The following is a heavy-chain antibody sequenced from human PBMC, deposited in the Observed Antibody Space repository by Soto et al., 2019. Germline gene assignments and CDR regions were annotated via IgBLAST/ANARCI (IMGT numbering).Heavy chain of an antibody. J-gene: IGHJ4*02. CDR2: IYPGDSDT. CDR3: ARFYGGNSGGLYYFDY. V-gene: IGHV5-51*01. Sequence: GESLKISCKCSGYSFTSYWIGLVRQMPGKGLEWMGIIYPGDSDTRYSPSFQGQVTISADKSISTAYLQWSSLKASDTAMYYCARFYGGNSGGLYYFDYWGQGTLVTVSS. CDR1: GYSFTSYW. D-gene: IGHD4-17*01.